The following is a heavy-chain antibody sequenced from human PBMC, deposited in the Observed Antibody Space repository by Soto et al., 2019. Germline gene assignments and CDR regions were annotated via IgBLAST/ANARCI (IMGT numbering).Heavy chain of an antibody. Sequence: SVKVSCKASGGTFSSYAISWVRQAPGQGLEWMGGIIPIFGTANYAQKFQGRVTITADESTSTAYMELSSLRSEDTAVYYCARAPPYYDILTGYPSRSYYGMDVWGQGTTVTVSS. D-gene: IGHD3-9*01. CDR3: ARAPPYYDILTGYPSRSYYGMDV. CDR1: GGTFSSYA. V-gene: IGHV1-69*13. CDR2: IIPIFGTA. J-gene: IGHJ6*02.